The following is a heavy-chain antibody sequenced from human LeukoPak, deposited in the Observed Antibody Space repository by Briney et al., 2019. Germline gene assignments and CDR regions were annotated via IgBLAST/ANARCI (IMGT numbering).Heavy chain of an antibody. Sequence: SETLSLTCTVSGGSISSYYWSWIRQPPGKGLEWIGYIYYSGSTNYNPSLKSRVTMSVDTSKNQFSLKLSSVTAADTAVYYCARDKEGLLDYWGQGTLVTVSS. CDR3: ARDKEGLLDY. CDR1: GGSISSYY. CDR2: IYYSGST. J-gene: IGHJ4*02. V-gene: IGHV4-59*12.